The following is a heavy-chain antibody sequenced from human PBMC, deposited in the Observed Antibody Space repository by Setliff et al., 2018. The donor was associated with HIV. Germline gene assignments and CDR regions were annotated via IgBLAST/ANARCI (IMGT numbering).Heavy chain of an antibody. Sequence: PSETLSLTCAVYVGSFSGHYWIWIRQPPGKGLEWIGETNPSGSTKYNPSLKSRVTTSVDRSKNQFSLKLTSVTAADTAVYYCARGQDLGATWTGYYYYYMDVWGKGTTVTVSS. J-gene: IGHJ6*03. CDR3: ARGQDLGATWTGYYYYYMDV. D-gene: IGHD1-26*01. CDR2: TNPSGST. CDR1: VGSFSGHY. V-gene: IGHV4-34*01.